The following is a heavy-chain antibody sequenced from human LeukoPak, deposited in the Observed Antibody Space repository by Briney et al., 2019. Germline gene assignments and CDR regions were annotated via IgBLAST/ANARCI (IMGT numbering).Heavy chain of an antibody. V-gene: IGHV1-2*06. Sequence: ASVKVSCKASGYTFTGYYMHWVRQAPGQGLEWMGRINPNSGGTNYAQKFQGRVTMTRDTSISTAYMELSRLRSGDTAVYYCAKNYGSGSQYYFDYWGQGTLVTVSS. CDR1: GYTFTGYY. CDR3: AKNYGSGSQYYFDY. D-gene: IGHD3-10*01. J-gene: IGHJ4*02. CDR2: INPNSGGT.